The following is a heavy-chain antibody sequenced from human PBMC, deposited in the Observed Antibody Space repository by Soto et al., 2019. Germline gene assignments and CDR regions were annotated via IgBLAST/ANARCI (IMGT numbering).Heavy chain of an antibody. CDR1: GFTFDDYA. CDR3: AKDGVAAAGRYYYYYGMDV. Sequence: GGSLRLSCAASGFTFDDYAMHWVRQAPGKGLEWVSGISWNSGSIGYADSVKGRFTISRDNAKNSLYLQMNSLRAEDTALYYCAKDGVAAAGRYYYYYGMDVWGQGTTVTVSS. CDR2: ISWNSGSI. J-gene: IGHJ6*02. D-gene: IGHD6-13*01. V-gene: IGHV3-9*01.